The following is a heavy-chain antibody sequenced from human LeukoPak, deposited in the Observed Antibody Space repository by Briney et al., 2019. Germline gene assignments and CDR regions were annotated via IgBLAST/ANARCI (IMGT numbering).Heavy chain of an antibody. CDR1: GFTFSSYA. V-gene: IGHV3-23*01. Sequence: GGSLRLSCAASGFTFSSYAMSWVRQAPGKGLEWVSAISGSGGSTYYADSVKGRFTISRDNSKNTLYLQMNSLRAEDTAVYYCAKDLTVLLWFGEDYWGQGTLVTVS. CDR3: AKDLTVLLWFGEDY. CDR2: ISGSGGST. D-gene: IGHD3-10*01. J-gene: IGHJ4*02.